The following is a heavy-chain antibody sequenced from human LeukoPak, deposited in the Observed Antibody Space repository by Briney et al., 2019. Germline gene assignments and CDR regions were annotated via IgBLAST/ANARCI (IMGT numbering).Heavy chain of an antibody. CDR1: GGSITSYY. D-gene: IGHD2-15*01. V-gene: IGHV4-59*01. CDR2: IYYSGNT. CDR3: ATVVRPYYFDY. J-gene: IGHJ4*02. Sequence: SETLSLTCTVSGGSITSYYWSWIRQPPGKGLEWIGYIYYSGNTNYNPSLKSRVTISVDTSKNQFSLKLSSVTAADTAVYYCATVVRPYYFDYWGQGTLVTVSS.